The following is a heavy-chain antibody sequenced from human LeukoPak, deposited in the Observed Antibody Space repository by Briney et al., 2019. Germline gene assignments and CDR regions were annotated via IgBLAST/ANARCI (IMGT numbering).Heavy chain of an antibody. V-gene: IGHV4-34*01. CDR1: GGSFSGYY. CDR2: INHSGST. D-gene: IGHD5-18*01. CDR3: ARSRDTAMPTDY. Sequence: SETLSLTCAVYGGSFSGYYWSWIRQPPGKGLEWIGEINHSGSTNYNPSLKSRVTISVDTSKNQFSLKLNSVTAADTAVYYCARSRDTAMPTDYWGQGTLVTVSS. J-gene: IGHJ4*02.